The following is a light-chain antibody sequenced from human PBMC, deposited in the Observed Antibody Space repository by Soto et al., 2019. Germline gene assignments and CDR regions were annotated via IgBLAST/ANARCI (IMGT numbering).Light chain of an antibody. J-gene: IGKJ5*01. CDR3: QQYGTSEII. CDR1: QSISNY. Sequence: DIQMTQSPSSLSASVGDRVTISCLASQSISNYLNWYQQKLGKAPKLLIYAASSLQSGVPSRFSGSGSGTDFTLTISRLETEDFAVFYCQQYGTSEIIFGQGTRLEI. CDR2: AAS. V-gene: IGKV1-39*01.